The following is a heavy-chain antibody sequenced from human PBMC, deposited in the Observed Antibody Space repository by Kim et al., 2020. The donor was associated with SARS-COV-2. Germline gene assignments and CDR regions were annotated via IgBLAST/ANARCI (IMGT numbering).Heavy chain of an antibody. CDR2: IWYDGSNK. Sequence: GGSLRLSCAASGFTFSDFGMHWVRQAPGKGLEWVAVIWYDGSNKYYADSVKGRFTISRDNSKNMLYLQMNSLRAEDTAVYYCARDLMGRAEIVVDAFDIWGQGTMVTVSS. D-gene: IGHD3-22*01. V-gene: IGHV3-33*01. J-gene: IGHJ3*02. CDR1: GFTFSDFG. CDR3: ARDLMGRAEIVVDAFDI.